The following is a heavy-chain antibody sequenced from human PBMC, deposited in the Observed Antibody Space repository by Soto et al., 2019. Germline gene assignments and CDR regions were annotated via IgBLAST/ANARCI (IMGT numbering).Heavy chain of an antibody. V-gene: IGHV3-23*01. CDR1: GFNFRNYA. CDR2: ISRNGDAT. D-gene: IGHD1-1*01. Sequence: PGGSLRLSCAGSGFNFRNYAMSWVRQIPGKGLEWVSAISRNGDATYYADSVKGRFTISRDNSKNTLYLDMNSLRAEDTAVYYCAKSLNINWKNWFDPWGQGTLVTVSS. J-gene: IGHJ5*02. CDR3: AKSLNINWKNWFDP.